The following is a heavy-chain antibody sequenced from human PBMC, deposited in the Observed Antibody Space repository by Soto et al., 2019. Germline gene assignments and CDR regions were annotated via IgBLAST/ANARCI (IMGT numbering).Heavy chain of an antibody. CDR1: GYTFTSYD. CDR3: ARGGVFYDFIWGSYRYIAFDI. Sequence: GASVKVSCKASGYTFTSYDINWVRQATGQGLEWMGWMNPNSGNTGYAQKFQGRVTMTRNTSISTAYMELSSLRSEDTAVYYCARGGVFYDFIWGSYRYIAFDICGQGTMVTVSS. CDR2: MNPNSGNT. J-gene: IGHJ3*02. V-gene: IGHV1-8*01. D-gene: IGHD3-16*02.